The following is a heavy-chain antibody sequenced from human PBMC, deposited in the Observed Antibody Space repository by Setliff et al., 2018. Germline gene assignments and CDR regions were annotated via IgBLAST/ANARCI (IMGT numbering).Heavy chain of an antibody. V-gene: IGHV1-2*02. Sequence: ASVKVSCKASGYTFTAYYMHWVRQAPGQGPEGMGWINPDSGATNFAQKFQGRVTMTRDTSTTTAYMDLNSLRSDDTATYFCARDRDVSTIFGVVIPAASGLGYWGQGTLVTVSS. CDR2: INPDSGAT. J-gene: IGHJ4*02. CDR3: ARDRDVSTIFGVVIPAASGLGY. D-gene: IGHD3-3*01. CDR1: GYTFTAYY.